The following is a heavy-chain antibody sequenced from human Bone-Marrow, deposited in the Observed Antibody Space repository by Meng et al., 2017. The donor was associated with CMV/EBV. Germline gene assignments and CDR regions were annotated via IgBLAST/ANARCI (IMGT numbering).Heavy chain of an antibody. D-gene: IGHD3-10*02. Sequence: GSLRLSCTVSGGSVSSGSYYWSWIRQPPGKGLEWIGYIYYSGSTNYNPSLKSRVTISVDTSKNQFSLSLSSVTAADTALYYCAKCSAGTMRDYWGPGTRVTVSS. CDR1: GGSVSSGSYY. CDR2: IYYSGST. CDR3: AKCSAGTMRDY. V-gene: IGHV4-61*01. J-gene: IGHJ4*02.